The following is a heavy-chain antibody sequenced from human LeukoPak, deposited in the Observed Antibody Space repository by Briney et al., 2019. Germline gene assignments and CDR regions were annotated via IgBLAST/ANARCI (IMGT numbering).Heavy chain of an antibody. Sequence: GGSLRLSCAASGFTFSSHWMYWVRQAPGKGLVWVSYISSSSTYIYYADSVKGRFTISRDNAKNSLYLQMNSLRAEDTAVYYCARDMTTASFDNWGQGTLVTVSS. CDR2: ISSSSTYI. J-gene: IGHJ4*02. D-gene: IGHD4-17*01. V-gene: IGHV3-21*01. CDR3: ARDMTTASFDN. CDR1: GFTFSSHW.